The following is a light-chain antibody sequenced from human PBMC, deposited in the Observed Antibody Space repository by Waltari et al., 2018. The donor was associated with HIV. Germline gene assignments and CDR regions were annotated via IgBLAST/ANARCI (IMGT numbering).Light chain of an antibody. J-gene: IGKJ4*01. CDR1: QTISSW. V-gene: IGKV1D-12*01. CDR2: AAS. CDR3: QQANSFPLT. Sequence: DIQMTQSPSSVSASVGDRVTITCRASQTISSWLAWYQQKPGKVPQLLIYAASSLQSGVPSRFSGSGSGAEFNLTINSLQPEDFAIYFCQQANSFPLTFGGGTRV.